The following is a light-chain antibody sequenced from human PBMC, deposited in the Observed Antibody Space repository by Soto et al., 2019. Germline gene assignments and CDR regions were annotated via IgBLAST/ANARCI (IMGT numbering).Light chain of an antibody. J-gene: IGKJ4*01. CDR2: KAS. V-gene: IGKV1-5*03. CDR3: QQYKSFSLT. Sequence: TQMTQSPSTLSASVGDSVSITCRASRDICTWLAWYQQKPGKAPKLLIYKASNLESGVPSRFSGSGSGTEFSLTISSLQPDDFATYYCQQYKSFSLTFGGGTKVDIK. CDR1: RDICTW.